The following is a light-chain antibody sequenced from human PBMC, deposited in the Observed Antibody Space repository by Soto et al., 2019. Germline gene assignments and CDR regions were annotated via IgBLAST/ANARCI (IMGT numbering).Light chain of an antibody. V-gene: IGKV1-5*03. CDR1: QSISSW. Sequence: DIQMTQSPSTLSASVGDRVTITCRASQSISSWLAWYQQKPGKAPKGLIYKASTLESGAPSRFSGSGSGTEFTLTISSLQPDDFATYYCQQYNSYSWTFGQGTKGDIK. J-gene: IGKJ1*01. CDR2: KAS. CDR3: QQYNSYSWT.